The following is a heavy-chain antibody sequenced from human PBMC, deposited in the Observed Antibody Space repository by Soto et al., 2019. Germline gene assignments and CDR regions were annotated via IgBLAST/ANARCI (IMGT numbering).Heavy chain of an antibody. CDR2: IYYSGST. Sequence: QVQLQESGPGLVKPSQTLSLTCTVSGGSISSGDYYWSWIRQPPGKGLEWIGYIYYSGSTYYNPSLKSRVTISVDTSKNQFSLKLSSVTAADTAVYYCARDFPPFYSSSSYYYYGMDVWGQGTTVTVSS. CDR1: GGSISSGDYY. D-gene: IGHD6-6*01. V-gene: IGHV4-30-4*01. J-gene: IGHJ6*02. CDR3: ARDFPPFYSSSSYYYYGMDV.